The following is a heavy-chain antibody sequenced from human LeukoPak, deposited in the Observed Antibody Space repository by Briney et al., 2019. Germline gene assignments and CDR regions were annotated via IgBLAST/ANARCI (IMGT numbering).Heavy chain of an antibody. Sequence: GRPLRLSCTASGFTFNAYGMHWVRQAPGKGLEWVAVVSFDGRDKKYADSLMGRFTIARDNSKDTLYLQMNSLRPEDTAVYFCAKDGDLAAAAYYFDYWGQGTLVTVSS. J-gene: IGHJ4*02. CDR2: VSFDGRDK. V-gene: IGHV3-30*18. CDR3: AKDGDLAAAAYYFDY. D-gene: IGHD6-13*01. CDR1: GFTFNAYG.